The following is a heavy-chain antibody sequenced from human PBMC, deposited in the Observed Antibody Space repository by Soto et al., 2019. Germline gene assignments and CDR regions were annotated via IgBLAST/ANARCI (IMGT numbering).Heavy chain of an antibody. V-gene: IGHV3-74*01. CDR3: ARDKSITMVPDY. D-gene: IGHD3-10*01. Sequence: PVGSLRLSCAASGFTFSSYWMHWVRQAPGKGPVWVSHINIDGTGTTYADSVKGRFTVSRDNAKNTLYLQMNSLRAEDTAVYYCARDKSITMVPDYWGQGTLVTVSS. CDR1: GFTFSSYW. J-gene: IGHJ4*02. CDR2: INIDGTGT.